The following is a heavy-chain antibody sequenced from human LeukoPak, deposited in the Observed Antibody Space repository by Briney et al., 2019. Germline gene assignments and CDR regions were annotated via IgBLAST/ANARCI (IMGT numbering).Heavy chain of an antibody. J-gene: IGHJ4*02. CDR3: AKDRLRVVVEN. CDR1: GFIFSSYA. CDR2: ISGSGGST. Sequence: GGSLRLSCAASGFIFSSYAMSWVRQAPGKGLEWVSAISGSGGSTYYADSVKGRFTISRDNSKNTLYLQMNSLRAEDTAVYYCAKDRLRVVVENWGQGTLVTVSS. D-gene: IGHD2-2*01. V-gene: IGHV3-23*01.